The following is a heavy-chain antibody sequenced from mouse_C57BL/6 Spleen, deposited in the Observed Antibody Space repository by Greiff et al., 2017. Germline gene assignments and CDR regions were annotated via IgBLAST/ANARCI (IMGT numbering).Heavy chain of an antibody. CDR1: GFTFSDFY. CDR2: SRNKANDYTT. CDR3: ARDADDHGGFAY. Sequence: EVNVVESGGGLVQSGRSLRLSCATSGFTFSDFYMEWVRQAPGKGLEWIAASRNKANDYTTEYSASVKGRFIVSRDTSQSILYLQMNALRAEDTAIYYCARDADDHGGFAYWGQGTLVTVSA. D-gene: IGHD2-4*01. J-gene: IGHJ3*01. V-gene: IGHV7-1*01.